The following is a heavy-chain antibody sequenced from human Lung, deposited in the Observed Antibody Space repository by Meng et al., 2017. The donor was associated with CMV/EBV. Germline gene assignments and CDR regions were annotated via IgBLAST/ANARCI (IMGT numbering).Heavy chain of an antibody. V-gene: IGHV3-30*04. Sequence: GESXKISCADSEFTFNSYAMHWVRQAPGKGLEWVAIISYDGRDKYYAESVKGRFTISRDNSKNTLYLQMNSLRTEDTALYFCTREGRLNWFDPWGQGTLVTVSS. CDR3: TREGRLNWFDP. CDR1: EFTFNSYA. J-gene: IGHJ5*02. CDR2: ISYDGRDK.